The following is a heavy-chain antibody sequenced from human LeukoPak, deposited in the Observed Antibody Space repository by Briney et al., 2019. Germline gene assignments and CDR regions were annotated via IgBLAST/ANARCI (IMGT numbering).Heavy chain of an antibody. V-gene: IGHV1-69-2*01. CDR3: ATDLNSFGVTTIRLDY. J-gene: IGHJ4*02. CDR2: VDPEDGET. Sequence: ASVKISCKVSGYTFTDYYMHWVQQAPGKGLEWMGLVDPEDGETIYAEKFQGRVTITADTSTDTAYMELSSLRSEDTAVYYCATDLNSFGVTTIRLDYWGQGTLVTVSS. D-gene: IGHD4-17*01. CDR1: GYTFTDYY.